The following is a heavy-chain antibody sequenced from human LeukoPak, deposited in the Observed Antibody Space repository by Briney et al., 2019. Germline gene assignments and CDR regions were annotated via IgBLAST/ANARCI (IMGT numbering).Heavy chain of an antibody. J-gene: IGHJ3*02. CDR3: ARAGAFSYGDALEI. Sequence: ASVMVSCKTSVYTFSDYYIHWVRQAPGQGLDWMGWINPNSGVTNYAQKLQGRVSITSDTSSTTVHVELSRLTSDDTAIYYCARAGAFSYGDALEIWGQGTVLTVSS. CDR1: VYTFSDYY. V-gene: IGHV1-2*02. D-gene: IGHD3-16*01. CDR2: INPNSGVT.